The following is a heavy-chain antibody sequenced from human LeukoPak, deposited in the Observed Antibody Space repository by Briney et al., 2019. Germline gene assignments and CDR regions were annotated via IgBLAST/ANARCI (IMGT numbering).Heavy chain of an antibody. D-gene: IGHD3-22*01. CDR1: GYTFTSYD. J-gene: IGHJ4*02. V-gene: IGHV1-8*01. CDR3: ARDRYDSSGYLYDF. Sequence: ASVKVSCKTSGYTFTSYDLNWVRQATGQGLEWMGWVNPNSGNTGYAQKFQGRVTMTMDPSISTAYMELRSLRSDDTAVYYCARDRYDSSGYLYDFWGQGTLVTVSS. CDR2: VNPNSGNT.